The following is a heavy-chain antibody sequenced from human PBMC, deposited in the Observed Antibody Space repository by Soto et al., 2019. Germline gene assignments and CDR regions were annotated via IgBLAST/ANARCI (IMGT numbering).Heavy chain of an antibody. CDR2: INHSGST. J-gene: IGHJ6*03. Sequence: SETLSLTCAVYGGSFSGYYWSWIRQPPGKGLAWIGEINHSGSTNYNPSLKTQVTISLDTSKKQFSLMLSSVTAADTAVYYCARLTAPISTSGNYYMDVWGKGTTVTVSS. D-gene: IGHD6-6*01. CDR1: GGSFSGYY. V-gene: IGHV4-34*01. CDR3: ARLTAPISTSGNYYMDV.